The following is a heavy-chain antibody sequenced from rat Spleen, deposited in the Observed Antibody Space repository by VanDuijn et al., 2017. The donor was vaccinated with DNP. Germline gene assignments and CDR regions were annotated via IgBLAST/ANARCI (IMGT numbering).Heavy chain of an antibody. J-gene: IGHJ3*01. D-gene: IGHD1-1*01. V-gene: IGHV1-43*01. CDR3: ARGGDGIWFAY. Sequence: QVQLQQSGGELAKPGSSVKISCKASGYTFTNNYIGWIKQTTGQGLEYFGYINMGSGGTNYNEKFKVKATLTVDKSSSTAFMQLSGLTPDDSAVYYCARGGDGIWFAYWGPGTLVTVSS. CDR1: GYTFTNNY. CDR2: INMGSGGT.